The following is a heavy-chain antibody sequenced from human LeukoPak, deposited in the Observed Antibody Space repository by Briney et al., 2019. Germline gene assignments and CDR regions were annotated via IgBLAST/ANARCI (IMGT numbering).Heavy chain of an antibody. D-gene: IGHD3-10*01. CDR2: INHNGNVN. J-gene: IGHJ4*02. CDR3: ARDRTRYGSGSYYKDY. CDR1: GFTFSSYW. V-gene: IGHV3-7*03. Sequence: SGGSLRLSCAASGFTFSSYWMNWARQAPGKGLEWVASINHNGNVNYYVDSVKGRFTISRDSAKNSLYLQMNSLRAEDTAVYYCARDRTRYGSGSYYKDYWGQGTLVTVSS.